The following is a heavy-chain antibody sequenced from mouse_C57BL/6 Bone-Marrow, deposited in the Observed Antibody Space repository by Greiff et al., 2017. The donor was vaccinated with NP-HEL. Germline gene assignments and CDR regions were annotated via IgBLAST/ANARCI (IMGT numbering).Heavy chain of an antibody. CDR1: GYTFTSYW. CDR2: IDPNSGGT. J-gene: IGHJ4*01. D-gene: IGHD1-1*01. V-gene: IGHV1-72*01. Sequence: QVQLQQPGAELVKPGASVKLSCKASGYTFTSYWMHWVKQRPGRGLERIGRIDPNSGGTKYNEKFKSKATLTVDKPSSTAYMQLSSLTSEDSAVYYCARSDYYGSSCYAMDYWGQGTSVTVSS. CDR3: ARSDYYGSSCYAMDY.